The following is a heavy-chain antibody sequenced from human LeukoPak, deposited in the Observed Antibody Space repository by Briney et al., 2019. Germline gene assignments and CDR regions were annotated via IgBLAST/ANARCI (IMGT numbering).Heavy chain of an antibody. J-gene: IGHJ4*02. CDR2: IYHSGST. Sequence: SETLSLTCAVSGYSISSGYYWGWIRQPPGKGLEWMGSIYHSGSTYYNPSLKSRVTISVDTSKNQFSLKLSSVTAADTAVYYCAREGGSYFSAPFDYWGQGSLVTVSS. CDR3: AREGGSYFSAPFDY. V-gene: IGHV4-38-2*02. D-gene: IGHD1-26*01. CDR1: GYSISSGYY.